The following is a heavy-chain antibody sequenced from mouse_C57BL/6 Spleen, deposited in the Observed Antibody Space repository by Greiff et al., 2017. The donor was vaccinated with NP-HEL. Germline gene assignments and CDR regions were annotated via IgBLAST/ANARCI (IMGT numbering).Heavy chain of an antibody. J-gene: IGHJ1*03. CDR1: GYTFTSYW. V-gene: IGHV1-52*01. Sequence: QVQLQQPGAELVRPGSSVKLSCKASGYTFTSYWMHWVKQRPIQGLEWIGNIDPSDSETHYNQKFKDKATLTVDKSSSTAYMQLSSLTSEDSAVYYCARRGIGRYWYFDVWGTGTTVTVSS. CDR2: IDPSDSET. D-gene: IGHD3-3*01. CDR3: ARRGIGRYWYFDV.